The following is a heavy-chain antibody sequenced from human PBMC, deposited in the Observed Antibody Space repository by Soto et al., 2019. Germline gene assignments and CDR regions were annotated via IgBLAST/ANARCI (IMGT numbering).Heavy chain of an antibody. CDR2: ISGSGGST. CDR3: TKERTAERELRHFDY. D-gene: IGHD1-26*01. J-gene: IGHJ4*02. Sequence: GGSLRLSCAASGFTFSTYAMTWVRKAPGRGLEWVSTISGSGGSTYYADSVKGRSTISRDRSDNMLHLQMNSLRAEDTAIYYCTKERTAERELRHFDYWGQGTLVTVSS. V-gene: IGHV3-23*01. CDR1: GFTFSTYA.